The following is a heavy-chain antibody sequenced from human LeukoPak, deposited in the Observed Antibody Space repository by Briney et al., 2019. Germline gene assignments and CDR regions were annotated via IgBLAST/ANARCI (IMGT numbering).Heavy chain of an antibody. CDR1: GFTFSSYA. J-gene: IGHJ5*02. CDR2: ISYDGSNK. D-gene: IGHD2-15*01. Sequence: PGGSLRLSCAASGFTFSSYAMHWVRQAPGKGLEWVAVISYDGSNKYYADSVKGRFTISRDNSKNTLYLQMNSLRAEDTAVYYCARARYCSGGSCRGRINWFDPWGQGTLVTVSS. CDR3: ARARYCSGGSCRGRINWFDP. V-gene: IGHV3-30-3*01.